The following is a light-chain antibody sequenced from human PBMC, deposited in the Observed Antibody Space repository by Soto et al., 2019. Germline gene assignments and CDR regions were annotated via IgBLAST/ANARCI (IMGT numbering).Light chain of an antibody. V-gene: IGKV1-39*01. CDR2: AAS. Sequence: DIQMTQSPSSLSASVGDRVTITCRASQSISTHLNWYQQKPGKAPKVLIYAASNFQSGVPSRFSGSGSGTDFTLTISSLQPEDFATYYCQQSYNTPLTFGGGTKVEIK. J-gene: IGKJ4*01. CDR3: QQSYNTPLT. CDR1: QSISTH.